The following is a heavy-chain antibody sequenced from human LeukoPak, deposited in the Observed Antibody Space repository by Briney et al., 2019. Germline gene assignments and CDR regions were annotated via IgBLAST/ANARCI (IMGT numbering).Heavy chain of an antibody. CDR1: GYTFTRYD. V-gene: IGHV1-8*01. Sequence: ASVKVSCRAFGYTFTRYDINWVRQATGQGLEWMGWMNPNTGATGYAQKFRGRITMTRDTSLTTAYMELSSLTSGDTALYYCARGPAYSEYGVLGYSHYSMAVWGKGTTVTVSS. J-gene: IGHJ6*03. CDR3: ARGPAYSEYGVLGYSHYSMAV. CDR2: MNPNTGAT. D-gene: IGHD4/OR15-4a*01.